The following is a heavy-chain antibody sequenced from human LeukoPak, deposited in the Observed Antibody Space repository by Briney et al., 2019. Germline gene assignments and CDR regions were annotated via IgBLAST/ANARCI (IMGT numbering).Heavy chain of an antibody. CDR2: IYHSGTT. D-gene: IGHD5-24*01. Sequence: RASETLSLTCSVSGGSISSGGYYWSWIRQHPGKGLEWIGYIYHSGTTYYNPSLKSRITISVDTSNNQFSLRLSSVTAADTAVYYRARRMATTVPFDYWGQGTLVTVSS. V-gene: IGHV4-31*03. CDR1: GGSISSGGYY. CDR3: ARRMATTVPFDY. J-gene: IGHJ4*02.